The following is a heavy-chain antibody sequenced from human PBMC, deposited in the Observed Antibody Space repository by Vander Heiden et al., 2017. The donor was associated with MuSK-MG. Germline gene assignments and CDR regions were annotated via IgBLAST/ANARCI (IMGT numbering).Heavy chain of an antibody. D-gene: IGHD3-22*01. CDR1: GGSISSGSYY. CDR2: IYTSGST. V-gene: IGHV4-61*02. J-gene: IGHJ6*03. CDR3: AREELEYYDSSGYFRDYYMDV. Sequence: QVQLQESGPGLVKPSQTLSLTCPVSGGSISSGSYYWSWIRQPAGKGLEWIGRIYTSGSTNYNPSLKSRVTMSVDTSKNQFSLKLSSVTAADTAVYYCAREELEYYDSSGYFRDYYMDVWGKGTTVTVSS.